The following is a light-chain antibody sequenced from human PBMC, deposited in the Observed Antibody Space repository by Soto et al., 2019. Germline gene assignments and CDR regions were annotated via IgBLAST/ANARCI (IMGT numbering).Light chain of an antibody. V-gene: IGKV3-20*01. J-gene: IGKJ1*01. Sequence: EIVLTQSPGILYLSPGERATLSCRASQSVSSSYLAWYQQKPGQAPRLLIYGASSRATGIPDRFSGSGSGTDFTLTISRLEPEDFAVYYCQQYGSSLAWTFGQGTKVEIK. CDR2: GAS. CDR1: QSVSSSY. CDR3: QQYGSSLAWT.